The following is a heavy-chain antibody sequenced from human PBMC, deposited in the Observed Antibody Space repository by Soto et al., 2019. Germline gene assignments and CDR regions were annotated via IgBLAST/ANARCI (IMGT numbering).Heavy chain of an antibody. CDR1: GFXFDKYG. D-gene: IGHD3-10*01. CDR3: ARLGGSGGDSIEH. V-gene: IGHV3-33*01. CDR2: ILYDGSKK. Sequence: XLRLSCASSGFXFDKYGMHWVRHAPGKGLECVEIILYDGSKKYYGDSVKGRFTISRDNSKDTLFLEMNSLIAEDTAIYYCARLGGSGGDSIEHWGQGTLVTVS. J-gene: IGHJ4*02.